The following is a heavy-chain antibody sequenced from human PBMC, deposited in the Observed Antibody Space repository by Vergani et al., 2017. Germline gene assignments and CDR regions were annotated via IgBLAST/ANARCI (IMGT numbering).Heavy chain of an antibody. D-gene: IGHD1-26*01. Sequence: EVQLVESGGGLVQPGGSLRLSCAASGFTFSSYSMNWVRQAPGKGLEWVSSISSSSSYIYYADSVKGRFTISRDNAKNSLYLQMNSLRADDTAVYYCARDRGGSYYLDYWGQGTLVTVSS. CDR2: ISSSSSYI. CDR3: ARDRGGSYYLDY. J-gene: IGHJ4*02. V-gene: IGHV3-21*01. CDR1: GFTFSSYS.